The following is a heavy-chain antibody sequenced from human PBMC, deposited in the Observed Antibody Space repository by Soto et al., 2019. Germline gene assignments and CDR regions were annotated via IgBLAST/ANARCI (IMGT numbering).Heavy chain of an antibody. CDR3: ARDQTGYCTNGVCHHLDY. CDR2: ISSSSSTI. Sequence: GSLRLSCAASGFTFSSYSMNWVRQAPGKGLEWVSYISSSSSTIYYADSVKGRFTISRDNAKNSLYLQMNSLRDEDTAVYYCARDQTGYCTNGVCHHLDYWGQGTLVTVSS. J-gene: IGHJ4*02. CDR1: GFTFSSYS. V-gene: IGHV3-48*02. D-gene: IGHD2-8*01.